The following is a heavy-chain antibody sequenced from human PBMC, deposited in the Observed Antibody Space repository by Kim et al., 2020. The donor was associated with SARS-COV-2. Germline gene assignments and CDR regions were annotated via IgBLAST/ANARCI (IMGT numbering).Heavy chain of an antibody. J-gene: IGHJ6*03. CDR1: GYTFTSYG. D-gene: IGHD6-19*01. CDR3: ARDDIIGVACHYSNMDV. Sequence: ASVKVSCKASGYTFTSYGIRWVRQAPGQGLEWMGWISAYNGNTNYAQKLQGRVTMTTDTSTSTAYMELRSLRSDDTAVYYCARDDIIGVACHYSNMDVWGDGAPVAVS. CDR2: ISAYNGNT. V-gene: IGHV1-18*01.